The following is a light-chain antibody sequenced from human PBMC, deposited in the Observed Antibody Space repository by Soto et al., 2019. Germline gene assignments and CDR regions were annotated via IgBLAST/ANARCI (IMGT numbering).Light chain of an antibody. V-gene: IGLV3-10*01. Sequence: SYELTQPPSVSVSPGQTARITCSGDALPKRYAFWYQQKPGQAPVLVMYEDTKRPSGIPDRFSGSSSGTMATLTITGAQVEDEADYYFYSTDSSGEHLFGTGTKLTVL. CDR2: EDT. CDR1: ALPKRY. J-gene: IGLJ1*01. CDR3: YSTDSSGEHL.